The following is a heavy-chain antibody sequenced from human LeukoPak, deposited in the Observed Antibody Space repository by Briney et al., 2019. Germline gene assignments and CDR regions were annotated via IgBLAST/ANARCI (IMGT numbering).Heavy chain of an antibody. D-gene: IGHD1-1*01. CDR3: ARGAWATRLQS. CDR2: VFDGKTT. CDR1: GESLNYYY. Sequence: SETLSLTCAVYGESLNYYYWSWIRHSPGKGLEWIGEVFDGKTTNYNPSLESRVTISAVTSSNQFTLNLKSVTAADTAVYYCARGAWATRLQSWAQGTLVIVSS. J-gene: IGHJ4*02. V-gene: IGHV4-34*12.